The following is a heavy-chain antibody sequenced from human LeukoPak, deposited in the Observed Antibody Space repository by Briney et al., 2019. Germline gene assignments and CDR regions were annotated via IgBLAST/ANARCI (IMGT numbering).Heavy chain of an antibody. CDR3: ARDSGANWFDP. Sequence: ASVKVSCKASGYTFTGYYMHLVRQAPGQGLEWMGWIIPNTGGTNYAQKFQGRVTMTRDTSISTAYVELNNLRSDDTAVYYYARDSGANWFDPWGQGTLVTVSS. CDR1: GYTFTGYY. CDR2: IIPNTGGT. V-gene: IGHV1-2*02. J-gene: IGHJ5*02. D-gene: IGHD3-10*01.